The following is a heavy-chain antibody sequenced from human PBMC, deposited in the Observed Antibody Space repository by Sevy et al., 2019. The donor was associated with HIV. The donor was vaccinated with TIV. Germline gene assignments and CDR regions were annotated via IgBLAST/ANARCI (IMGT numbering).Heavy chain of an antibody. V-gene: IGHV1-24*01. CDR3: ETLTQEGYYGMDV. J-gene: IGHJ6*02. CDR2: FDPEDGET. Sequence: ASVKVSCKVSGYTLTELSMHWVRQAPGKGLEWMGGFDPEDGETIYAQKFQGRVTMTEATSTDTAYMELSSLRSEDTAVSYCETLTQEGYYGMDVWGQGTTVTVSS. CDR1: GYTLTELS.